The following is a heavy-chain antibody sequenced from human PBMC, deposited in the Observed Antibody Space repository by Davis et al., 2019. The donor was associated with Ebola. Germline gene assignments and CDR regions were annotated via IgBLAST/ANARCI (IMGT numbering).Heavy chain of an antibody. D-gene: IGHD4-23*01. Sequence: KVSCKGSGYSFTSYWISWVRQMPGKGLEWMGRIYPSDPYTNYSPSFQGHVTISADKSISTAHLQWSSLKASDTAMYYCARQAVVTAPFDYWGQGTLVTVSS. CDR1: GYSFTSYW. J-gene: IGHJ4*02. CDR3: ARQAVVTAPFDY. CDR2: IYPSDPYT. V-gene: IGHV5-10-1*01.